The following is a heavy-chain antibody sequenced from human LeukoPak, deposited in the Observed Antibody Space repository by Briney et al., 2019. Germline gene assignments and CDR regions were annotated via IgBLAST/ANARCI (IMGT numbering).Heavy chain of an antibody. J-gene: IGHJ4*02. Sequence: AAVNVSCKASGYTFTSHVISWVRQAPGQGLEWMGWISTYNDNTKYAQKFQGRVTLTTDQSTSTAYMELRGLRSDDPAVYYCARDSLDGYNYLGYWGQGTLVTVS. CDR1: GYTFTSHV. CDR2: ISTYNDNT. V-gene: IGHV1-18*01. CDR3: ARDSLDGYNYLGY. D-gene: IGHD5-24*01.